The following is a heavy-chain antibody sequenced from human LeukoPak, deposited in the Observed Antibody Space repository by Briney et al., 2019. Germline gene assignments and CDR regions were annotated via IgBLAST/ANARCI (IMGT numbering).Heavy chain of an antibody. V-gene: IGHV4-4*02. CDR3: SRESGAFCPFGY. D-gene: IGHD1-26*01. CDR1: GGSISNTNW. Sequence: SSETLSLTCDVSGGSISNTNWWSWVRRPPGQGLEWIGEVSLAGQTNYNPSLNGRVTMSLDESSNQLSLKLTSVTAADTAIYYCSRESGAFCPFGYWGQGTLVIVPS. J-gene: IGHJ4*02. CDR2: VSLAGQT.